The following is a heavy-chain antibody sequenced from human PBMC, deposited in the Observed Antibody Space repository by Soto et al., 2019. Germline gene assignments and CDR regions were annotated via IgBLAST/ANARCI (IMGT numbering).Heavy chain of an antibody. D-gene: IGHD1-26*01. CDR2: IWSGGRHE. J-gene: IGHJ5*02. CDR1: GFTFKNYG. Sequence: ALRLSCATSGFTFKNYGIHWVRQAPGKGLEWVAVIWSGGRHEYYADSVKGRFTVSRDNSENTVYLQMSSLRAEDTALYYCARDVDTTSHYSRFDPWGQGTLVTAPQ. CDR3: ARDVDTTSHYSRFDP. V-gene: IGHV3-33*01.